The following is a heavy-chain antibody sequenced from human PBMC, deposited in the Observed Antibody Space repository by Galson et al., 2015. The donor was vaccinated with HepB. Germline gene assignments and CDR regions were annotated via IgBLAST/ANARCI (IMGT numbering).Heavy chain of an antibody. Sequence: SVKVSCKASGGTFSSYAISWVRQAPGQGLEWMGGIIPIFGTADYAQKFQGRATITADKSTSTAYMELSSLRSEDTAVYYCARDLGTVTTGSGYFDLWGRGTLVTVSS. CDR3: ARDLGTVTTGSGYFDL. V-gene: IGHV1-69*06. CDR1: GGTFSSYA. D-gene: IGHD4-11*01. J-gene: IGHJ2*01. CDR2: IIPIFGTA.